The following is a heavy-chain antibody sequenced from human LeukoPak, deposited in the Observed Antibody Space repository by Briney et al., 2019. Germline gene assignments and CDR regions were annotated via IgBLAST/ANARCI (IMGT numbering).Heavy chain of an antibody. CDR1: GYTFTSCG. CDR2: ISAYNGNT. D-gene: IGHD2-2*01. V-gene: IGHV1-18*01. CDR3: ARRYHCSSTSCLHYYYYYMDV. Sequence: ASVKVSCKASGYTFTSCGISWVRQAPGQGLEWMGWISAYNGNTNYAQKLQGRVTMTTDTSTSTAYMELRSLRSDDTAVYYCARRYHCSSTSCLHYYYYYMDVWGKGTTVTVSS. J-gene: IGHJ6*03.